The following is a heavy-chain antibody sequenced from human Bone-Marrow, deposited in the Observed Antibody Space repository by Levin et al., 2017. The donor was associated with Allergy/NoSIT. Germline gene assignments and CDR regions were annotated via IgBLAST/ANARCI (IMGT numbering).Heavy chain of an antibody. CDR3: VTEHYGAYNF. CDR2: IRSKSAGGTT. Sequence: SGESLKISCAASGFAFDAAWMSWVRQAPGKGLEWVGHIRSKSAGGTTDYIAPGTGRFTIAREDSKDMVFLQMNSLKVADTALYFCVTEHYGAYNFWGRGTLVTVSS. D-gene: IGHD4/OR15-4a*01. CDR1: GFAFDAAW. V-gene: IGHV3-15*01. J-gene: IGHJ4*02.